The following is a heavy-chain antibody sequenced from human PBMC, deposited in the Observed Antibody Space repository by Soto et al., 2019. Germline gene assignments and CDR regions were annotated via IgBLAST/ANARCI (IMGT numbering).Heavy chain of an antibody. Sequence: QVQLQQWGAGLLKPSETLSLTCAVYSGSFSGYYWSWIRQPPGQGLEWIGEINHSGSTNYSPSLKSRVTISVDTSKNQFSLKLSSVTAADTAVYYCAQVPTANGGYWGQGTLVTVSS. V-gene: IGHV4-34*01. CDR2: INHSGST. CDR1: SGSFSGYY. D-gene: IGHD2-2*01. J-gene: IGHJ4*02. CDR3: AQVPTANGGY.